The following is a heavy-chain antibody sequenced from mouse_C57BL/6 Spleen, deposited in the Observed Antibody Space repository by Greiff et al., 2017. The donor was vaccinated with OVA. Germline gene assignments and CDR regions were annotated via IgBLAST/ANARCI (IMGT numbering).Heavy chain of an antibody. Sequence: VQLQQPGAELVMPGASVKLSCKASGYTFTSYWMHWVKQRHGQGLEWIGEINPTDSYTNYNQKFKGKSTLTVDKSSSTAYMQLSSLTSEDSAVYYCARWFPHYFDYWGQGTTLTVSS. V-gene: IGHV1-69*01. CDR1: GYTFTSYW. CDR3: ARWFPHYFDY. J-gene: IGHJ2*01. D-gene: IGHD2-2*01. CDR2: INPTDSYT.